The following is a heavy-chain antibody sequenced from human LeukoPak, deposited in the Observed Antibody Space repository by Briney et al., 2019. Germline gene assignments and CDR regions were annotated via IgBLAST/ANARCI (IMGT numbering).Heavy chain of an antibody. CDR1: GYSFTSYW. D-gene: IGHD2-2*01. CDR2: IYPGDSDT. V-gene: IGHV5-51*01. J-gene: IGHJ3*01. Sequence: GESLKISCKGSGYSFTSYWIGWVRQMPGKGLEWMGIIYPGDSDTRYSPSFQGQVTISADKSISTAYLQWSSLKASDTARYYCASRGGLVVPAEKIVGDVFDFWGKGTMLPFSS. CDR3: ASRGGLVVPAEKIVGDVFDF.